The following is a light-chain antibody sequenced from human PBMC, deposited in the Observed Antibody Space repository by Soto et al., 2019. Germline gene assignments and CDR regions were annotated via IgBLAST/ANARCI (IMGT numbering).Light chain of an antibody. CDR1: QSLLHSDGKTY. CDR3: THAIQFPLT. CDR2: EVS. J-gene: IGKJ4*01. V-gene: IGKV2D-29*02. Sequence: IVMTQTPLSLSVTPGQPASIYCKSSQSLLHSDGKTYLYWYLQRPGQSPQLLIYEVSNRFSGVPDRFSGSGSRTDFTLRISRVEDEDVGIYYCTHAIQFPLTFGGGTKVEIK.